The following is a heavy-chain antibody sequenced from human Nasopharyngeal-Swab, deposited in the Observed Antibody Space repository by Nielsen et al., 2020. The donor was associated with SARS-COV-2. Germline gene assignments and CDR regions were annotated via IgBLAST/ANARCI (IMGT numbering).Heavy chain of an antibody. V-gene: IGHV1-69*06. D-gene: IGHD3-22*01. CDR3: ATVKTYYYDSSGDRGDAFDI. CDR2: IIPIFGTA. J-gene: IGHJ3*02. CDR1: GGTLSSYA. Sequence: SVKVSCKASGGTLSSYAISWVRQAPGQGLEWMGGIIPIFGTANYAQKFQGRVTITADKSTSTAYMELSSLRSEDTAVYYCATVKTYYYDSSGDRGDAFDIWGQGTMVTVSS.